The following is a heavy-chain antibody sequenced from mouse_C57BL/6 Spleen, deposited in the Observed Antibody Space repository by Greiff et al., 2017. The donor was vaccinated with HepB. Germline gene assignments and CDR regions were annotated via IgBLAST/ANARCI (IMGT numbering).Heavy chain of an antibody. CDR1: GFTFSSYA. D-gene: IGHD2-2*01. J-gene: IGHJ3*01. CDR3: ARDGGYGYLFAY. V-gene: IGHV5-4*01. CDR2: ISDGGSYT. Sequence: DVKLVESGGGLVKPGGSLKLSCAASGFTFSSYAMSWVRQTPEKRLEWVATISDGGSYTYYPDNVKGRFTISRDNAKNNLYLQMSHLKSEDTAMYYCARDGGYGYLFAYWGQGTLVTVSA.